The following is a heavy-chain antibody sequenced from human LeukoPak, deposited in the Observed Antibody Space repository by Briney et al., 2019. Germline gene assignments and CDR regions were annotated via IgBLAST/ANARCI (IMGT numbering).Heavy chain of an antibody. J-gene: IGHJ4*02. CDR3: AKDSPTSGSHRGY. CDR1: GFTFSNYA. D-gene: IGHD1-26*01. Sequence: PGGSLRLSCTASGFTFSNYAMHWVRQAPGKGLEYVAAISSNGGSTYYANSVKGRVTISRDNSKNTLYLQMNSLRAEDTAVYYCAKDSPTSGSHRGYWGQGTLVTVSS. V-gene: IGHV3-64*04. CDR2: ISSNGGST.